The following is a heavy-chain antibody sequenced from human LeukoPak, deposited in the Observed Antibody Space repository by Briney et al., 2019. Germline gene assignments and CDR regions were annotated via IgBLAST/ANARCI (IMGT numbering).Heavy chain of an antibody. V-gene: IGHV3-21*01. D-gene: IGHD6-6*01. CDR2: ISSSSSYI. CDR1: GFTFGSYS. Sequence: PGGSLRLSCAASGFTFGSYSMNWVRQAPGKGLEWVSSISSSSSYIYYADSVKGRFTISRDNAKNSLYLQMNSLRAEDTAVYYCARDLLFKAARPPKFDPWGQGTLVTVSS. J-gene: IGHJ5*02. CDR3: ARDLLFKAARPPKFDP.